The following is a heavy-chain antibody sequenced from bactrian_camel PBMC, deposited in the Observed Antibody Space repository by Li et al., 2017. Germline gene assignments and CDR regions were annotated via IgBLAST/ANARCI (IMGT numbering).Heavy chain of an antibody. D-gene: IGHD3*01. Sequence: HVQLVESGGGSVQAGGSLRLSCVVSEITYDYWMAWFRQAPGKEREAVANIELDGRSTYADFVKGRFIISKDNAKSTLFLEMNSLKPEDTAMYYCAGRTDGNCGVWYLTTTSAFQYWGQGTQVTVS. V-gene: IGHV3S55*01. J-gene: IGHJ4*01. CDR1: EITYDYW. CDR2: IELDGRS. CDR3: AGRTDGNCGVWYLTTTSAFQY.